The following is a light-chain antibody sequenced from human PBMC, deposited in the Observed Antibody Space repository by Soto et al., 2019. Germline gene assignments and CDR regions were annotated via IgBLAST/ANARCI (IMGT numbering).Light chain of an antibody. CDR1: QSVNSN. V-gene: IGKV3-15*01. CDR2: GAS. CDR3: QQYNNWPPWT. Sequence: EIVLTQSPATLSVSPGEGATLSCRASQSVNSNLAWYQQKPDQAPRLLISGASTRASGIPARFSGSGSGTEFTLTISSLQSEDVAVYYCQQYNNWPPWTFGQGTKVEIK. J-gene: IGKJ1*01.